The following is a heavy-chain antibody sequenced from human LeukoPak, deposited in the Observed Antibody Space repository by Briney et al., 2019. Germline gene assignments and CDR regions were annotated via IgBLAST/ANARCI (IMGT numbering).Heavy chain of an antibody. V-gene: IGHV3-53*01. CDR2: MYSGGST. CDR3: ARGGSYLRAFDI. J-gene: IGHJ3*02. CDR1: GFTVSSNY. D-gene: IGHD1-26*01. Sequence: PGGSLRLSCAASGFTVSSNYMSWVRQAPGKGLEWVSIMYSGGSTFYADSVMGRFTISRDNSKNTLYLQMNSLRAEDTAVYYCARGGSYLRAFDIWGQGTMVPVSS.